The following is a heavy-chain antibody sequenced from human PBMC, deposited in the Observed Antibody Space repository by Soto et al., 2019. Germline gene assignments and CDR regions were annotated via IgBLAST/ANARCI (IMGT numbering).Heavy chain of an antibody. Sequence: GGSLRLSCAASGFTFSSYAMHLVRQAPGKGLEWVAVISYDGSNKYYADSVNGRFTISRDNSKNTLYLQMNSLRAEDTAVYYCARDLIAVRQTGHSYYGIDVWGQGTTVT. V-gene: IGHV3-30-3*01. J-gene: IGHJ6*02. CDR2: ISYDGSNK. D-gene: IGHD7-27*01. CDR1: GFTFSSYA. CDR3: ARDLIAVRQTGHSYYGIDV.